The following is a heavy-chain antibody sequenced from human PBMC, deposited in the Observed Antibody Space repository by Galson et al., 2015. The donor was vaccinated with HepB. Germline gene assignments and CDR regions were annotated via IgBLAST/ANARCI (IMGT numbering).Heavy chain of an antibody. Sequence: SETLSLTCAVYGGSFSDYFWTWIRQPPGKGLEWIGQTTHSGITNYNPSLESRVTISVDTSKNQFYLRLSSVTAADTGIYYCARVKPLWFSSLKVPHCFDYWGQGALVTVSS. D-gene: IGHD5-18*01. CDR3: ARVKPLWFSSLKVPHCFDY. CDR1: GGSFSDYF. J-gene: IGHJ4*02. V-gene: IGHV4-34*01. CDR2: TTHSGIT.